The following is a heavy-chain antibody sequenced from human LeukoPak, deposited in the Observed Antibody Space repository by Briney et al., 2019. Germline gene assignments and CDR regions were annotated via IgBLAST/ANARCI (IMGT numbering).Heavy chain of an antibody. V-gene: IGHV3-9*03. Sequence: GGSLRLSCAASGFTFDDHAMHWVRQAPGKGLEWVSGINWNSGNIGYADSVKGRFTISRDNAKNSLYLQMNSLRTEDMALYYCAKGSVGWFGENAFDIWGQGTMVTVSS. J-gene: IGHJ3*02. D-gene: IGHD3-10*01. CDR2: INWNSGNI. CDR3: AKGSVGWFGENAFDI. CDR1: GFTFDDHA.